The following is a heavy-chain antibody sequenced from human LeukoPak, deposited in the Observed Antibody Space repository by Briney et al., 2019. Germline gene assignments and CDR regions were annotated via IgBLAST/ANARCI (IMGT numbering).Heavy chain of an antibody. CDR3: ARDTGRDYGDYANYYYYGMDV. D-gene: IGHD4-17*01. CDR2: ISSSSSYI. CDR1: GFTFSSYS. J-gene: IGHJ6*02. V-gene: IGHV3-21*01. Sequence: GGSLRLSCAASGFTFSSYSMNWVRQAPGKGLEWVSSISSSSSYIYYADSVKGRFTISRDNAKNSLYLQMNSLRAEDTAVYYCARDTGRDYGDYANYYYYGMDVWGQGTTVTVSS.